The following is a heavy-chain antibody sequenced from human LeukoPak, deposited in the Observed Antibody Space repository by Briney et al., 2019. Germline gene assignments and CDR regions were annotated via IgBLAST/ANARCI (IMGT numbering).Heavy chain of an antibody. J-gene: IGHJ5*02. D-gene: IGHD3-9*01. CDR3: AREYYDILTGYYSPSDWFDP. CDR2: IYTSGST. Sequence: SETLSLTCAVYGGSFSGYYWSWIRQPAGKGLEWIGRIYTSGSTNYNPSLKSRVTMSVDTSKNQFSLKLSSVTAADTAVYYCAREYYDILTGYYSPSDWFDPWGQGTLVTVSS. V-gene: IGHV4-4*07. CDR1: GGSFSGYY.